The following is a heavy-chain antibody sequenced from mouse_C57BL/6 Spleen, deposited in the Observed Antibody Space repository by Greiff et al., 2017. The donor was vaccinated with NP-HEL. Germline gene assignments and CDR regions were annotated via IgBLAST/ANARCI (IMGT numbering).Heavy chain of an antibody. CDR1: GFSFNTYA. J-gene: IGHJ3*01. CDR3: GGSNGAY. Sequence: EVKVEESGGGLVQPKGSLKLSCAASGFSFNTYAMNWVRQAPGKGLEWVARIRSKSNNYATYYADSVIDRFTITRDDSDSMLYLQMNNRNTEDTAMYYCGGSNGAYWGQGTLVTVSA. CDR2: IRSKSNNYAT. V-gene: IGHV10-1*01. D-gene: IGHD2-5*01.